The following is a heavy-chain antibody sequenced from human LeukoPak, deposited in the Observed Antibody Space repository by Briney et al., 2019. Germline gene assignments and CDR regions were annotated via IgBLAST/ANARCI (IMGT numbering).Heavy chain of an antibody. Sequence: SETPSLTCTVSGGSISSGDYYGSWIRQPPGKGREWIGYIYYSGSTYYHPSLKSRVTISVDTSKNQFSLKLSSVTAADTAVYYCARTNYGDDVPTFDYWGQGTLVTVSS. CDR1: GGSISSGDYY. V-gene: IGHV4-30-4*02. CDR2: IYYSGST. CDR3: ARTNYGDDVPTFDY. J-gene: IGHJ4*02. D-gene: IGHD4-17*01.